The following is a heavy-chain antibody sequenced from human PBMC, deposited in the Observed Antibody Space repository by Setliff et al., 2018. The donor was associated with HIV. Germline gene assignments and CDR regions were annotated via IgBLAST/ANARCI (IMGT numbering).Heavy chain of an antibody. Sequence: GGSLRLSCAASGFTFGSYAMHWVRQAPGRGLEWVAAISYDGSDKFYADSVKGRFTISRDNSKNTLYLQMNSLGAEDTAVYYCARVTTGTTAGDYWGQGTLVTVSS. D-gene: IGHD1-1*01. V-gene: IGHV3-30*04. CDR1: GFTFGSYA. CDR2: ISYDGSDK. J-gene: IGHJ4*02. CDR3: ARVTTGTTAGDY.